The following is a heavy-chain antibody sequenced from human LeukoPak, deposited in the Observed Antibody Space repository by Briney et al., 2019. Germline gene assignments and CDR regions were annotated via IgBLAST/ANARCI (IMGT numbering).Heavy chain of an antibody. V-gene: IGHV3-7*01. CDR1: GFTLSSYF. CDR2: IKKDGSEE. J-gene: IGHJ3*01. CDR3: ARGIPKSDALDL. Sequence: GGSLRLSCAASGFTLSSYFMSWVRQAPGRGLEWVANIKKDGSEENYLDSVKGRFTVSRDNAKNSLFLKMNSLRGEDTGVYYCARGIPKSDALDLWGQGTVVSISS.